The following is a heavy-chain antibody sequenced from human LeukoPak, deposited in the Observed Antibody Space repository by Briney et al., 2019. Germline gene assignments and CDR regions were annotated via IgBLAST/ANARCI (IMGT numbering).Heavy chain of an antibody. V-gene: IGHV1-24*01. D-gene: IGHD5-12*01. CDR2: FDPEDGET. CDR3: ATTPLYSGYDRDDY. CDR1: GYTLTELS. Sequence: ASVKVSCKVSGYTLTELSMHWVRQVPGKGLEWMGGFDPEDGETIYAQKFQGRVTMTEDTSTDTPYMELSSLRSEDMAVYYCATTPLYSGYDRDDYWGQGTLVTVSS. J-gene: IGHJ4*02.